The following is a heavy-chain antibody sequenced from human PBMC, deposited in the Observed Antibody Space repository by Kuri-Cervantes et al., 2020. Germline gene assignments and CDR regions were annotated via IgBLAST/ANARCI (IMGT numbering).Heavy chain of an antibody. D-gene: IGHD3-22*01. CDR2: IIPIFGTA. CDR1: GGTFSSYA. J-gene: IGHJ4*02. CDR3: AREESRATYYYDSSGLCFDY. Sequence: SVKVSCKASGGTFSSYAISWVRQAPGQGLEWMGGIIPIFGTANYAQKFQGRVTITADESTSTAYMELSSLRSEDTAVYYCAREESRATYYYDSSGLCFDYWGQGTLVTVSS. V-gene: IGHV1-69*13.